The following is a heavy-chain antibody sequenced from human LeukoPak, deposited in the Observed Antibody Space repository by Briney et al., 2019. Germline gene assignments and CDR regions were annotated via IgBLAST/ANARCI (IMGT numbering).Heavy chain of an antibody. J-gene: IGHJ3*01. D-gene: IGHD6-6*01. CDR1: GFTFRSHA. CDR2: INSDGSEG. Sequence: GGSLRLSCVGSGFTFRSHAMSWSRQAPGKGLGWVASINSDGSEGYYADVVKGRFTISRDNAKNSLYLQINSLRAEDTAVYYCARSSYSSSSSVWGQGTMVTVSS. CDR3: ARSSYSSSSSV. V-gene: IGHV3-7*03.